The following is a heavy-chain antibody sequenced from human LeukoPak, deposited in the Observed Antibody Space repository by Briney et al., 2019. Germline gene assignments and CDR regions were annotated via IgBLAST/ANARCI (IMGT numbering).Heavy chain of an antibody. D-gene: IGHD1-26*01. Sequence: SETLSLTCTVSRGSISGHYWSWIRQSPGKGLEWIGNIYYSGNTNYNPSLKSRVTISIDTSRVHFSLHLSSVTAADTAVYYCARTRYSGSHNSAFDLWGQGTVVTVSS. V-gene: IGHV4-59*08. J-gene: IGHJ3*01. CDR2: IYYSGNT. CDR1: RGSISGHY. CDR3: ARTRYSGSHNSAFDL.